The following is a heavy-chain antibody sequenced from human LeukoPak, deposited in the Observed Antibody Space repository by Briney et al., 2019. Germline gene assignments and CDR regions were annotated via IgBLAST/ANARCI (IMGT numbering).Heavy chain of an antibody. D-gene: IGHD3-22*01. CDR1: GYTFTSYG. Sequence: GASVKVSCKASGYTFTSYGISWVRQAPGQGLEWMGWMNPNSGNTGYAQKFQGRVTMTRNTSISTAYMELSSLRSEDTAVYYCARAGGTMIVAYDAFDIWGQGTMVTVSS. V-gene: IGHV1-8*02. CDR2: MNPNSGNT. CDR3: ARAGGTMIVAYDAFDI. J-gene: IGHJ3*02.